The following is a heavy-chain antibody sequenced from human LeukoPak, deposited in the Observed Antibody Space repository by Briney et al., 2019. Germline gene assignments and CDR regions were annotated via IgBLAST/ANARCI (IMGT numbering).Heavy chain of an antibody. J-gene: IGHJ4*02. CDR1: GGSISNNDFY. Sequence: SQTLSLTCTVSGGSISNNDFYWRWIRQPPGKGLEWIGYIYYTGSTFYKSSLKSRVSISVDTSKNQFSLNLSSVTAADTAVYYCARVVVKYDILTGSYKRFVFDYWGQGTLVTVSS. V-gene: IGHV4-30-4*01. CDR2: IYYTGST. D-gene: IGHD3-9*01. CDR3: ARVVVKYDILTGSYKRFVFDY.